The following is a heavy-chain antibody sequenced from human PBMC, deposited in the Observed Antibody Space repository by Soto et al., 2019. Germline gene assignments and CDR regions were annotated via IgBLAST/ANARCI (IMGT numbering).Heavy chain of an antibody. D-gene: IGHD6-13*01. V-gene: IGHV3-48*02. Sequence: PGGSLRLSCAASGFTFSSYSMNWVRQAPGKGLEWVSYISSSSSTIYYADSVKGRFTISRDNAKNSLYLQMNSLRDEDTAVYYCARDLGSYSSRTSWYFDLWGRGTLVTVSS. CDR1: GFTFSSYS. CDR2: ISSSSSTI. CDR3: ARDLGSYSSRTSWYFDL. J-gene: IGHJ2*01.